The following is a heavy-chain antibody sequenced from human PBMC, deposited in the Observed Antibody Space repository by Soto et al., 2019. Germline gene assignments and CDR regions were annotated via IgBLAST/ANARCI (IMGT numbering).Heavy chain of an antibody. Sequence: QVQLVQSGAEVRRPGASVRVSCKASGYTFTAYDINWVRQATGQGLEWMGWVSPHSASTGFAQKVRGRITMTTNTTITTAYMGLTSLRPDDSAVYFCARGGYSSSWEFDFWGPGTLVTVSP. D-gene: IGHD6-6*01. CDR3: ARGGYSSSWEFDF. CDR1: GYTFTAYD. CDR2: VSPHSAST. V-gene: IGHV1-8*01. J-gene: IGHJ4*02.